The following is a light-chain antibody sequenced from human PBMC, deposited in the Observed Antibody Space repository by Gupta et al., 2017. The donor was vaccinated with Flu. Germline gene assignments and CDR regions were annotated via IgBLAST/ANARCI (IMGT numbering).Light chain of an antibody. CDR3: QSADSTGTYVV. J-gene: IGLJ2*01. Sequence: SYELTQTPSVSVSPGQTARITCSGDTLSNQYSYWYQQKPGQAPVLVIYKDTERPSGVPERFSGSSSGTTVTLTISGVQAEDEAAYYCQSADSTGTYVVFGGGTKLTVL. CDR1: TLSNQY. CDR2: KDT. V-gene: IGLV3-25*03.